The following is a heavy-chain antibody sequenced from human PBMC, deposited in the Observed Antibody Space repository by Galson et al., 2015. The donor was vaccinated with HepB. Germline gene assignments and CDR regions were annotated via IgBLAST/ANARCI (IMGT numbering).Heavy chain of an antibody. CDR3: ARDPSDYDIFTGLGN. Sequence: SLRLSCAGSGFRFSSYGMHWVRQAPGRGLEWVAVIWNDGNNKYYRDSVEGRFTISRDNSKNTLYLQMKSLRVEDTAVYYCARDPSDYDIFTGLGNWGQGTLVTVSS. V-gene: IGHV3-33*01. D-gene: IGHD3-9*01. CDR2: IWNDGNNK. CDR1: GFRFSSYG. J-gene: IGHJ4*02.